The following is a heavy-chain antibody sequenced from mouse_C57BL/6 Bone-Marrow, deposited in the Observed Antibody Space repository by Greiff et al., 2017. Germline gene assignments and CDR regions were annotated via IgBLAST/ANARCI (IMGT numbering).Heavy chain of an antibody. CDR3: TSLSRYFDV. D-gene: IGHD1-1*01. V-gene: IGHV14-4*01. CDR2: IDPENGDT. J-gene: IGHJ1*03. Sequence: VQLQQSGAELVRPGASVKLSCTASGFNIKDDYMHWVKQRPEQGLEWIGWIDPENGDTEYASKFQGKATIPADTSSNTAYLQLSSLTSEDTAVYYCTSLSRYFDVWGTGTTVTVSS. CDR1: GFNIKDDY.